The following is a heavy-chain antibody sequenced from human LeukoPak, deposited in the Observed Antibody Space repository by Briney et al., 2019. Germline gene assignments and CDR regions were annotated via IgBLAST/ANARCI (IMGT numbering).Heavy chain of an antibody. CDR2: INHGGST. Sequence: SSETLSLTCAVYGGSFSGYYWSWIRQPPGKGLEWIGEINHGGSTNYNPSLKSRVTISVDTSKNQFSLKLSSVTAADTAVYYCARDGTLYDILTGYTPLFDYWGQGTLVTVSS. CDR1: GGSFSGYY. CDR3: ARDGTLYDILTGYTPLFDY. V-gene: IGHV4-34*01. J-gene: IGHJ4*02. D-gene: IGHD3-9*01.